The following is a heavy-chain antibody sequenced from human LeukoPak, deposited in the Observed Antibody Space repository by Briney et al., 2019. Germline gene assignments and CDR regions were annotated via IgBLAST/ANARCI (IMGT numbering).Heavy chain of an antibody. Sequence: PGGSLRLSCAASEFTVSSNYMSWVRQAPGKGLEWVSVIYSGGSTYYADSVKGRFTISRDNSKNTLYLQMNSLRAEDTAVYYCASGAQLWLPLCFDYWGQGTLVTVSS. D-gene: IGHD5-18*01. V-gene: IGHV3-53*01. CDR2: IYSGGST. J-gene: IGHJ4*02. CDR1: EFTVSSNY. CDR3: ASGAQLWLPLCFDY.